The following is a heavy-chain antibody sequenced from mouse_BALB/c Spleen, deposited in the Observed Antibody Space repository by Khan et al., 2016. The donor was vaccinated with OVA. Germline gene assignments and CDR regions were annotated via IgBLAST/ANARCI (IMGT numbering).Heavy chain of an antibody. CDR2: IWAGGST. V-gene: IGHV2-9*02. J-gene: IGHJ2*01. CDR1: GYSLTRYG. CDR3: ARSKCLARY. Sequence: QVQLMQSGPGLVAPSQTLSITCTVSGYSLTRYGVHWVRQPPGKGLEWLGLIWAGGSTTSNSDLMSRLSISIDNSKSLVFLIMNSLQTDDTALYFCARSKCLARYWGQGTTLTVAS. D-gene: IGHD3-3*01.